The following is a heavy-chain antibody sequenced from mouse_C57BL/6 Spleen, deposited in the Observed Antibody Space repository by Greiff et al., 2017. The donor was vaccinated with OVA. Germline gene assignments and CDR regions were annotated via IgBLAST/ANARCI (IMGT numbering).Heavy chain of an antibody. V-gene: IGHV5-9-1*02. CDR3: TRDRRFYDLGAMDY. Sequence: EVMLVESGEGLVKPGGSLKLSCAASGFTFSSYAMSWVRQTPEKRLEWVAYISSGGDYIYYADTVKGRFTISRDNARNTLYLQMSSLKSEDTAMYYCTRDRRFYDLGAMDYWGQGTSVTVSS. CDR2: ISSGGDYI. CDR1: GFTFSSYA. D-gene: IGHD2-12*01. J-gene: IGHJ4*01.